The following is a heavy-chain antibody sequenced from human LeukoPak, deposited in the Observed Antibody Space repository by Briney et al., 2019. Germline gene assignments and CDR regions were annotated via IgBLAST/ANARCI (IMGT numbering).Heavy chain of an antibody. V-gene: IGHV1-69*04. Sequence: GASVKVSCKASGGTFSSYAISWVRQAPGQGLEWMGRIIPILGIANYAQKFQGRVTITADKSTSTAYMELSSLRSEDTAVYYCARDAQAAAGPYYFDYWGQGTLVTVSS. CDR1: GGTFSSYA. J-gene: IGHJ4*02. CDR3: ARDAQAAAGPYYFDY. CDR2: IIPILGIA. D-gene: IGHD6-13*01.